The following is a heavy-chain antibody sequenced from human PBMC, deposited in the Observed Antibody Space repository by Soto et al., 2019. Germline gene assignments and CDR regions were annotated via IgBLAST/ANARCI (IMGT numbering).Heavy chain of an antibody. CDR2: INPRSGGT. V-gene: IGHV1-2*02. CDR3: ARGVPSSIHLGWFDP. D-gene: IGHD2-2*02. J-gene: IGHJ5*02. Sequence: QVHLVQSGAEVKKPGASVKVSCKASGYTFIAYYMHWVRQAPGQGLEWMGWINPRSGGTNFAQKFQGRVAMTTDTSLNTIYMELSELRSDDTAVYYCARGVPSSIHLGWFDPWGQGSLVTVSS. CDR1: GYTFIAYY.